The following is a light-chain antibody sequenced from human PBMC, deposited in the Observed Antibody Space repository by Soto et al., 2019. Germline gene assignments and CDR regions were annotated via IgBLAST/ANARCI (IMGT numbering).Light chain of an antibody. V-gene: IGKV3-11*01. J-gene: IGKJ2*01. CDR3: QKRSNWPPYP. Sequence: ETLLTQSPATVSLSPGERATLSCRASQNVRTYLASYQQKPGQAPRLLIYDASNRAAGIPARFSGSGSGTDFNLNISSLEPEDGAAYDNQKRSNWPPYPFGQGNKLEIK. CDR1: QNVRTY. CDR2: DAS.